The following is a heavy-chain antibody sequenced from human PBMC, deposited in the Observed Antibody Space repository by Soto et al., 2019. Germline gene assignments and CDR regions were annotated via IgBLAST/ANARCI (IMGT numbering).Heavy chain of an antibody. CDR2: IYYSGST. CDR3: ARRHDYYYFDY. CDR1: GGSISSSSYY. V-gene: IGHV4-39*01. J-gene: IGHJ4*02. Sequence: PSETLSLTCTVSGGSISSSSYYWGWIRQPPGKGLEWIGSIYYSGSTYYNPSLKSRVTISVDTSKNQFSLKLSSVTAADTAVYYCARRHDYYYFDYWGQGTLVTVSS. D-gene: IGHD4-17*01.